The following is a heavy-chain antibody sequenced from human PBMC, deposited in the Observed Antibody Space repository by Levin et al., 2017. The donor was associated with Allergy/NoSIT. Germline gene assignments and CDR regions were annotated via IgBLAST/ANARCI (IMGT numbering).Heavy chain of an antibody. CDR2: INPSGGTT. CDR1: GYTFTTYY. D-gene: IGHD3-22*01. Sequence: GESLKISCKASGYTFTTYYMHWVRQAPGQGLEWMGIINPSGGTTSYAQKFQGRVTMTRDTSTSTVYMELRSLRSEDTAVYYCARARDMIVLLNWGQGTLVTVSS. CDR3: ARARDMIVLLN. V-gene: IGHV1-46*01. J-gene: IGHJ4*02.